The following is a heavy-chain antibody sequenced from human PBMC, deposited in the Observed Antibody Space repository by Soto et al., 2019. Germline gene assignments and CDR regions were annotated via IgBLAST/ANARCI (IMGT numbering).Heavy chain of an antibody. J-gene: IGHJ4*02. CDR1: GFNFGPFW. V-gene: IGHV3-64D*06. Sequence: PGGSLRLSCAASGFNFGPFWMHWVRQAPGKGLVWVSHINSDGGRTYYADSVKGRFTVSRDNSKNTLYFQMSSLRTEDTTVYYCVKDGDYYDSSGDYYEGYFDSWGQGTLVTVSS. D-gene: IGHD3-22*01. CDR3: VKDGDYYDSSGDYYEGYFDS. CDR2: INSDGGRT.